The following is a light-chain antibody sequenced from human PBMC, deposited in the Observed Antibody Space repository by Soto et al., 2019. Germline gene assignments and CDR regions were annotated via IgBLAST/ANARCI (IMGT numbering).Light chain of an antibody. J-gene: IGKJ4*02. CDR3: PQHCYWTT. CDR1: QSVSSY. CDR2: DAS. V-gene: IGKV3-11*01. Sequence: SAVAVSLKPRERATLSFRASQSVSSYLAWYQQKPGQAPRLLIYDASNRATGIPARFSGSGSGTDFTLIFCFQEQEAFAVSSRPQHCYWTTF.